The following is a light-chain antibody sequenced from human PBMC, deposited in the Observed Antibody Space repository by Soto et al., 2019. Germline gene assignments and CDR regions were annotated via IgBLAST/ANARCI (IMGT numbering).Light chain of an antibody. CDR1: SSDVGGYNY. J-gene: IGLJ2*01. Sequence: QSALTQPASVSGSPGQSITISCIGTSSDVGGYNYVSWYQQHPGKAPKLMIYDVSNRPSGVSNRFSGSKSGNTASLTISGLQPEDEADYYCSSYTSSSTLFGGGTKL. CDR2: DVS. CDR3: SSYTSSSTL. V-gene: IGLV2-14*03.